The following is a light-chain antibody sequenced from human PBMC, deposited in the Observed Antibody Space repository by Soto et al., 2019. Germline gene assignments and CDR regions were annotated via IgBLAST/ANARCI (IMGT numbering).Light chain of an antibody. V-gene: IGKV3-20*01. J-gene: IGKJ3*01. CDR1: QSASTN. CDR2: AAS. Sequence: EIVMTQSPATLSVSPGERATFSCRASQSASTNVAWYQQKPGQAPRLLIYAASSRAAGIPDRFTGSGSGTDFTLTISRLEPEDFAVYYCQQYGSSSPTVGPGTKVDIK. CDR3: QQYGSSSPT.